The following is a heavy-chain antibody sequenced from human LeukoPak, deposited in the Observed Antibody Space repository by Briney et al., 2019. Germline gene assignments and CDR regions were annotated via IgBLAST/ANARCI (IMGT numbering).Heavy chain of an antibody. CDR3: AKDTRRGYSYGYVDY. CDR1: GFTFSSYA. V-gene: IGHV3-23*01. D-gene: IGHD5-18*01. Sequence: PGGSPRLSCAASGFTFSSYAMSWVRQAPGKGLEWVSAISGSGGSTYYADSVKGRFTISRDNSKNTLYLQMNSLRAEDTAVYYCAKDTRRGYSYGYVDYWGQGTLVTVSS. J-gene: IGHJ4*02. CDR2: ISGSGGST.